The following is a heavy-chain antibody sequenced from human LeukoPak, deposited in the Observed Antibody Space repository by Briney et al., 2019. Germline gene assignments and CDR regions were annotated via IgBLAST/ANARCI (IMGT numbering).Heavy chain of an antibody. J-gene: IGHJ4*02. CDR3: ARGIVAVAGIDY. D-gene: IGHD6-19*01. CDR1: GGSFSGYY. CDR2: INHSGST. V-gene: IGHV4-34*01. Sequence: SETLSLTCAVYGGSFSGYYWSWIRQPPGKGLEWIGEINHSGSTNYNPSLKSRVTISVDTSKNQFSLKLSSVTAADTAVYYCARGIVAVAGIDYWGQGTLVTVSS.